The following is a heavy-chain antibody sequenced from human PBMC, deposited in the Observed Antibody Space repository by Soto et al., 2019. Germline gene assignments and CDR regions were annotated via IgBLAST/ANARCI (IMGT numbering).Heavy chain of an antibody. J-gene: IGHJ5*02. CDR1: GYTFTSYA. V-gene: IGHV1-3*05. Sequence: QVQLVQSGAEKKKPGASVKVSCKASGYTFTSYAIHWVRQAPGQRLEWMGWINAGNGNTKYSQKFQGRVTITRDTSASTAYMELSSLRSDDTAVYHCARGFPLWFDPGGQGTLVTVSS. D-gene: IGHD3-3*01. CDR2: INAGNGNT. CDR3: ARGFPLWFDP.